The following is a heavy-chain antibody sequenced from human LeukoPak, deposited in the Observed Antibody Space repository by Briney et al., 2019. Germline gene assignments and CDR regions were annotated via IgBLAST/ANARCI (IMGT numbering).Heavy chain of an antibody. CDR2: ISGGST. J-gene: IGHJ3*02. V-gene: IGHV3-38-3*01. CDR1: GVTVSSNE. D-gene: IGHD3-22*01. Sequence: GGSLRLSCAASGVTVSSNEMSWVRQAPGKGLEWVSSISGGSTYYADSRKGRFTISRDNSKNTLHLQMNSLRAEDTAFHITMIVVVYDAFDIWGQGTMVTVSS. CDR3: MIVVVYDAFDI.